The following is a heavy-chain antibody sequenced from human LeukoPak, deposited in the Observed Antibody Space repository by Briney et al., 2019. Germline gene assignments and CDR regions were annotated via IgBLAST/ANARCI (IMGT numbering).Heavy chain of an antibody. CDR3: ARRLLGSGRYSGYGIDY. CDR2: IYPGDSDT. Sequence: GESLKISCKGSGYSFTSYWIGWVRQMPGKGLEWMGIIYPGDSDTRYSPSFQGQVTISADKSISTAYLQWSSLKASDTAMYYCARRLLGSGRYSGYGIDYWGQGTLVTVSS. D-gene: IGHD5-12*01. J-gene: IGHJ4*02. V-gene: IGHV5-51*01. CDR1: GYSFTSYW.